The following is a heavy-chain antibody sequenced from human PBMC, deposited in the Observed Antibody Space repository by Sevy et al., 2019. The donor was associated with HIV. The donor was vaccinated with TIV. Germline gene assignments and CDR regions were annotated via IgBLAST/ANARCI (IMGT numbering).Heavy chain of an antibody. CDR2: ITGSGSKT. CDR3: AKETWGLFDP. Sequence: GGSLRLSCAASGFTFSGYAMSWVRQAPGKGLEWVSLITGSGSKTYYADSVKGRFTISRDNSKNTVNLQMNSLRVEDTAIYYCAKETWGLFDPCGQGILVTVSS. V-gene: IGHV3-23*01. J-gene: IGHJ5*02. CDR1: GFTFSGYA. D-gene: IGHD7-27*01.